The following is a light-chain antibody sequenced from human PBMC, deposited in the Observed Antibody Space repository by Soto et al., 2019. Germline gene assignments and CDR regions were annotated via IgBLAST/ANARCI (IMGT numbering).Light chain of an antibody. Sequence: EIVLTQSPGTLSLSPGERATLSCRASQSISSSYLAWYQQKPGQAPRLLVYGASSRATGIPDRFSGSGSGTDFTFTISRLEPEDFAVYSCQEYGSSRFTFGPGTKVDIK. J-gene: IGKJ3*01. CDR3: QEYGSSRFT. CDR1: QSISSSY. V-gene: IGKV3-20*01. CDR2: GAS.